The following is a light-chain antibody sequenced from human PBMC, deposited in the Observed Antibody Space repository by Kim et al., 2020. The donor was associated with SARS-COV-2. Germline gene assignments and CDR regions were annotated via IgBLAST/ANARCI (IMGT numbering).Light chain of an antibody. J-gene: IGKJ2*03. CDR3: QQYGSSPPYS. CDR1: QSVSSSY. CDR2: GAS. Sequence: PGERATPSCRASQSVSSSYLAWYQQKPGQAPRHLIYGASSRATGIPDRFSGSGSGTDFTLTISRLEPEEFAVYYCQQYGSSPPYSFGQGTKLEI. V-gene: IGKV3-20*01.